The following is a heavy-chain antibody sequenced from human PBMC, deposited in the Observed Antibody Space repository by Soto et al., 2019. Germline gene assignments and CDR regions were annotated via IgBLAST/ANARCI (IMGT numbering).Heavy chain of an antibody. CDR3: AGGSSSWNLYHFYGMDV. Sequence: QVQLVESGGGVVQPGGSLRLSCAASGFTFNSYAMHWVRQAPGRGLEWVAAVPYDGRSEHYADSVKGRFSISRDNSKNTLYLQMNSLRAEDTAVYYCAGGSSSWNLYHFYGMDVWGQGTTVTVS. CDR2: VPYDGRSE. V-gene: IGHV3-30*04. CDR1: GFTFNSYA. D-gene: IGHD6-6*01. J-gene: IGHJ6*02.